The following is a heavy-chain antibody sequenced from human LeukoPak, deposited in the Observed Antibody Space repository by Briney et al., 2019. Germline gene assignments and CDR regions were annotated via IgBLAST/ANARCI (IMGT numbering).Heavy chain of an antibody. Sequence: GGCLRLSCAASGFTFSSYAMSWVRQAPGKGLEWVSAISGSGGSTYYADSVKGRFTISRDNSKNTLYLQMNSLRAEDTAVYYCAKGDYGDYVGWFDPWGQGTLVTVSS. J-gene: IGHJ5*02. CDR2: ISGSGGST. CDR3: AKGDYGDYVGWFDP. CDR1: GFTFSSYA. D-gene: IGHD4-17*01. V-gene: IGHV3-23*01.